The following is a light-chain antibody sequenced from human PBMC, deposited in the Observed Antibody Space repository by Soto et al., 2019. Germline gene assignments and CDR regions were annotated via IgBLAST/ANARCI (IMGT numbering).Light chain of an antibody. CDR2: DAS. V-gene: IGKV3-20*01. J-gene: IGKJ4*01. Sequence: EIVLTQSPGTLSLSPGERATLSCRASQTVRNNYLAWYQQKPGQAPRLMIYDASSRATGIPDRFSGSGSGTDLTITISRLEPEDFEVYYCQQYSSYPLTFGEGTKVDIK. CDR1: QTVRNNY. CDR3: QQYSSYPLT.